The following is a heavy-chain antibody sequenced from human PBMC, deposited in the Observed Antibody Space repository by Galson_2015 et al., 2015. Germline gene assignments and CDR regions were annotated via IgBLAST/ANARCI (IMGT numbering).Heavy chain of an antibody. V-gene: IGHV3-21*01. CDR3: AREDPEGFDL. CDR1: GFTFSSHS. J-gene: IGHJ2*01. Sequence: SLRLSCAASGFTFSSHSMNWVRQAPGKGLEWVSTIDSSSSYLYYADSVKGRFTISRDTGMNSLYLQMNSLRAEETAVYYCAREDPEGFDLWGRGTLVTVSS. CDR2: IDSSSSYL.